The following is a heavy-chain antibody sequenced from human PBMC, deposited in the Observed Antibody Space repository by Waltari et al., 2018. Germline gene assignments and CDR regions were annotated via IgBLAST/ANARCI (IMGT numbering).Heavy chain of an antibody. V-gene: IGHV3-30*01. CDR3: ARLLSSGYYRDY. J-gene: IGHJ4*02. CDR2: ISYDGSNK. D-gene: IGHD3-22*01. CDR1: GLTFSSYA. Sequence: QVQLVESGGVGVQPGRSLRLSCAASGLTFSSYAMPWVRQAPGKGLEWVAVISYDGSNKYYADSVKGRFTISRDNSKNTLYLQMNSLRAEDTAVYYCARLLSSGYYRDYWGQGTLVTVSS.